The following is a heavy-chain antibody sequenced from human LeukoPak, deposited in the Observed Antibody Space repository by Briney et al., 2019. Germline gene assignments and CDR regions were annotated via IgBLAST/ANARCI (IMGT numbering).Heavy chain of an antibody. D-gene: IGHD2-15*01. J-gene: IGHJ6*02. CDR3: ARDGGYYYGMDV. Sequence: GGSLRLSCAASGFTFSSYWMLWVRQAPGKGLVWVSRINSDGSSTSYADSVKGRFAISRDNAKNTLYLQMNSLRAEDTAVYYCARDGGYYYGMDVWGQGTTVTVSS. CDR1: GFTFSSYW. CDR2: INSDGSST. V-gene: IGHV3-74*01.